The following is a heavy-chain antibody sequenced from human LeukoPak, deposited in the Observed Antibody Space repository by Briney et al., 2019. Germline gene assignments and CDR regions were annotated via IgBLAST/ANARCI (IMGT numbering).Heavy chain of an antibody. CDR3: ARPNYDSSGYYPFDY. J-gene: IGHJ4*02. V-gene: IGHV1-69*13. CDR1: GGTFSSYA. CDR2: IIPIFGTA. D-gene: IGHD3-22*01. Sequence: ASVKVSCKASGGTFSSYAISWVRQAPGQGLEWMGGIIPIFGTANYAQKFQGRVTITADESTSTAYMELSSLRSEDTAVCYCARPNYDSSGYYPFDYWGQGTLVTVSS.